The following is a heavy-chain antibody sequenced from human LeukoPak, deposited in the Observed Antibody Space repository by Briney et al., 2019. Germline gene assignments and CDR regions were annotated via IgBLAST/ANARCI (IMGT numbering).Heavy chain of an antibody. Sequence: ASVKVSCKASGYTFPSYAMHWVRQAPGQRLECMGWINAGNDNTKYSQKFQGRVTITRDTSASTAYMELSSLRSEDTAVYYCARDLGYCTGGTCYPNWFDRWGQGTLVTVSS. CDR1: GYTFPSYA. CDR2: INAGNDNT. J-gene: IGHJ5*02. CDR3: ARDLGYCTGGTCYPNWFDR. D-gene: IGHD2-15*01. V-gene: IGHV1-3*01.